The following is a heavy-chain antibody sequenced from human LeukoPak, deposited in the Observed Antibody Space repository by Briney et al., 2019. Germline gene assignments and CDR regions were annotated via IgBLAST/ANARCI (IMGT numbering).Heavy chain of an antibody. CDR2: IYHSGST. CDR3: AREKSSGYYFDY. CDR1: GGSISSGGYS. J-gene: IGHJ4*02. Sequence: SQTLSLTCAVSGGSISSGGYSWSWIRQPPGKGLEWIGYIYHSGSTYYNPSLKSRVAISVDTSKNQFSLKLSSVTAADTAVYYCAREKSSGYYFDYWGQGTLVTVSS. D-gene: IGHD3-22*01. V-gene: IGHV4-30-2*01.